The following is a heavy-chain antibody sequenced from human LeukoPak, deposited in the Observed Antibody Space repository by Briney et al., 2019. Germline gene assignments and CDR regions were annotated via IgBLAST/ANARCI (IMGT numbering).Heavy chain of an antibody. CDR1: GFTFSSYA. CDR3: VRYFDFSYYYYGMDV. CDR2: ISYDGSNK. Sequence: GGSLRLSCAASGFTFSSYAMHWVRQAPGKGLEWVAVISYDGSNKYYADSVKGRFTISRDNSKNTLYLQMSSLRAEDTAVYYCVRYFDFSYYYYGMDVWGQGTTVTVSS. J-gene: IGHJ6*02. D-gene: IGHD3-9*01. V-gene: IGHV3-30-3*01.